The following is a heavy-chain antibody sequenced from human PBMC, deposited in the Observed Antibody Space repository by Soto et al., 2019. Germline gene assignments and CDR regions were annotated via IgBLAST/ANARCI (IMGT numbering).Heavy chain of an antibody. D-gene: IGHD3-16*02. J-gene: IGHJ4*02. CDR1: GFTFSSYA. Sequence: PGGSLRLSCAASGFTFSSYAMSWVRQAPGKGLEWVSAISGSGGSTYYADSVKGRFTISRDNSKNTLYLQMNSLRAEDTAVYYCAKGTGSGGLGGVITAFDYWGQGHLVTVSS. CDR3: AKGTGSGGLGGVITAFDY. V-gene: IGHV3-23*01. CDR2: ISGSGGST.